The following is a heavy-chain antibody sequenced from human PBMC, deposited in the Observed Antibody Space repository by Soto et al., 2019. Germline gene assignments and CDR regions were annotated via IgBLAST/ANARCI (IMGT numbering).Heavy chain of an antibody. J-gene: IGHJ5*02. CDR1: GYSVSSGFY. Sequence: SEPLSLTCTVSGYSVSSGFYWGWIRHPPGKGLEWIGSIYRSGNTYYNPSLKSRVAISIDPSKNHFSLKMNSVTAADTAVYYCARGPPIVASPTSFYNWFEPWGQGTLVTVSS. CDR2: IYRSGNT. D-gene: IGHD3-3*02. CDR3: ARGPPIVASPTSFYNWFEP. V-gene: IGHV4-38-2*02.